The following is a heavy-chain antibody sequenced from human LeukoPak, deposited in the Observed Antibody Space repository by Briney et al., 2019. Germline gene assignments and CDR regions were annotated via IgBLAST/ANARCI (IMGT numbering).Heavy chain of an antibody. CDR3: ARGSSSTSCLNWFDP. J-gene: IGHJ5*02. CDR1: GFTLSDYY. CDR2: MSSSGQTI. D-gene: IGHD2-2*01. V-gene: IGHV3-11*04. Sequence: GGSLRLSCAASGFTLSDYYMTWIRQAPGKGLEWVSYMSSSGQTIHYADSVKGRFTISRDNAKNSLYLQMNSLRAEDTAVYYCARGSSSTSCLNWFDPWGQGTLVTVSS.